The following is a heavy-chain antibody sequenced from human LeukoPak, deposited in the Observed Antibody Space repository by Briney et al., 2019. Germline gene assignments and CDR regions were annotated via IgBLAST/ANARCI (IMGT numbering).Heavy chain of an antibody. V-gene: IGHV4-59*08. Sequence: TLSLTRTVSIHFIRGHYTRWITHPPGKGLVWIGYIYYHWSTNYNHSLRSGATISIDTSMNQYFLRLTSVAAADTAVYYCARLHADTSLTPYYYDIYVWGKGTTVTVSS. CDR2: IYYHWST. CDR3: ARLHADTSLTPYYYDIYV. CDR1: IHFIRGHY. J-gene: IGHJ6*03. D-gene: IGHD5-18*01.